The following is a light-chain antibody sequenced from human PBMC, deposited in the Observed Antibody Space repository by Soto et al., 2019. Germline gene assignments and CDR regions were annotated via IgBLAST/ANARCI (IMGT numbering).Light chain of an antibody. CDR2: EVS. Sequence: QSVLTQPASVSGSPGQSITISCTGTSSDVGAYDYVSWYQQHPGKAPELIIYEVSNRPSGVSLRFSGSKSGSTASLTISGLQAEDEADYYCSSYTVVSTLIFGGGTKLTVL. J-gene: IGLJ2*01. CDR3: SSYTVVSTLI. CDR1: SSDVGAYDY. V-gene: IGLV2-14*01.